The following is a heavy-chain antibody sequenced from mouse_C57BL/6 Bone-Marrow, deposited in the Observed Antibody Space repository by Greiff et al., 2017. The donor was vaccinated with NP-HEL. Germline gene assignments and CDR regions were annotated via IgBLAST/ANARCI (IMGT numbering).Heavy chain of an antibody. J-gene: IGHJ2*01. CDR1: EYEFPSHD. V-gene: IGHV5-2*01. Sequence: EVQLQESGGGLVQPGESLKLSCESNEYEFPSHDMSWVRKTPEKRLELVAAINSDGGSTYYPDTMERRFIISRDNTKKTLYLQMSSLRSEDTALYYCARPLANWDLYYFDCWGQGTTLTVSS. CDR2: INSDGGST. CDR3: ARPLANWDLYYFDC. D-gene: IGHD4-1*01.